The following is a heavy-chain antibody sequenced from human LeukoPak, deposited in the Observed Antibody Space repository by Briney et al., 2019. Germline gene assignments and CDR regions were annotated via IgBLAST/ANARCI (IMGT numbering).Heavy chain of an antibody. CDR2: RFYSRST. CDR1: GASFNSHY. CDR3: ARGTGNWNFGV. V-gene: IGHV4-59*11. D-gene: IGHD1-7*01. Sequence: SETLSLTCTVSGASFNSHYWSWFRQSPGKGLEWIGHRFYSRSTNYSTYRRSRVTISVDRPNNKSSLRLRSVTAADTAIYYCARGTGNWNFGVWGRGSLIIVSS. J-gene: IGHJ4*02.